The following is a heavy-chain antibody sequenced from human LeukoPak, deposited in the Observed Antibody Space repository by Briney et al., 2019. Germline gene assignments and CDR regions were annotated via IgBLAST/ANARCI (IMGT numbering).Heavy chain of an antibody. V-gene: IGHV1-46*01. CDR2: INPSGGST. CDR3: ARVATQGVKRLAAAGLHSRYRPDWFDP. J-gene: IGHJ5*02. CDR1: GYTFTGYY. Sequence: GASVKVSCKASGYTFTGYYMHWVRQAPGQGLEWMGIINPSGGSTSYAQKFQGRVTMTRDTSTSTVYMELSSLRSEDTAVYYCARVATQGVKRLAAAGLHSRYRPDWFDPWGQGTLVTVSS. D-gene: IGHD6-13*01.